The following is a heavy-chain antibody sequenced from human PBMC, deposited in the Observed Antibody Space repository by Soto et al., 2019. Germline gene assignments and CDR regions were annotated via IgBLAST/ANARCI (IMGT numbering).Heavy chain of an antibody. D-gene: IGHD1-20*01. J-gene: IGHJ3*02. CDR1: GFSLSTSGVG. CDR3: AHSRITGTGPEAFDI. CDR2: IYWDDDK. V-gene: IGHV2-5*02. Sequence: QITLKESGPTLVKPTQTLTLTCTFSGFSLSTSGVGVGWIRQPPGKALEWLALIYWDDDKRYSPSMKSRLTITKDTSKNQVVLTMTNMDPVDTATYYCAHSRITGTGPEAFDIWGQGTMVTVSS.